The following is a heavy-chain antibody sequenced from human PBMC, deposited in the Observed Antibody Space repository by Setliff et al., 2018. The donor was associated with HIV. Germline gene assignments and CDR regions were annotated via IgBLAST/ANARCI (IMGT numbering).Heavy chain of an antibody. CDR2: ISAYNGNT. J-gene: IGHJ4*02. D-gene: IGHD3-22*01. CDR3: ARGMDYYDTSGYYQYYFDY. CDR1: GYDFRRCG. Sequence: GASVKVSCKTSGYDFRRCGIAGVRQVPGHGLEWMGWISAYNGNTNYAQKLQGRVTMTTDTSTSTAYMELRSLRSDDTAVYYCARGMDYYDTSGYYQYYFDYWGQGTLVTVSS. V-gene: IGHV1-18*01.